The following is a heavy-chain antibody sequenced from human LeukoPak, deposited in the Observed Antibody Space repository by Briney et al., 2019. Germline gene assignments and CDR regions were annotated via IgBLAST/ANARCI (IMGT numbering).Heavy chain of an antibody. CDR1: GGSISSNF. V-gene: IGHV4-59*01. Sequence: SETLSLTCTVSGGSISSNFWSWIRQPPGKGLEYIGYIYNSGTTNYNPSLKSRVTISVDTSKNQFSLKLSSVTAADTAVYYCAGSGSYLGWFDPWGQGTLVTVSS. CDR3: AGSGSYLGWFDP. D-gene: IGHD1-26*01. J-gene: IGHJ5*02. CDR2: IYNSGTT.